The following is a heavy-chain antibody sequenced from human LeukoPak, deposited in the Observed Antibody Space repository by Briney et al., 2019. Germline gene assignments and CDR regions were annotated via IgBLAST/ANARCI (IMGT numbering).Heavy chain of an antibody. CDR3: ARVGHGGDYLAIDY. Sequence: GGSLRLSCAASGFTFSSYSMNWVRQAPGKGLEWVSSISSSSSYIYYADSVKGRFTISRDSAKNSLYLQMNSLRAEDTAVYYCARVGHGGDYLAIDYWGQGILVTVSS. J-gene: IGHJ4*02. V-gene: IGHV3-21*01. D-gene: IGHD4-17*01. CDR2: ISSSSSYI. CDR1: GFTFSSYS.